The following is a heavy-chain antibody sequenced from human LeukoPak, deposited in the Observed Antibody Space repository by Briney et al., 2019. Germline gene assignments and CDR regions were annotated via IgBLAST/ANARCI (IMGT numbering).Heavy chain of an antibody. V-gene: IGHV4-59*08. Sequence: PSETLSLTCTVSGGSISSYYWSWIRQPPGEGLEWIGYIYYSGSTNYNPSLKSRVTISVDTSKNQFSLKLSSVTAADTAVYYCARHMTYYYDSSGYSTFDYWGQGTLVTVSS. CDR2: IYYSGST. CDR3: ARHMTYYYDSSGYSTFDY. CDR1: GGSISSYY. D-gene: IGHD3-22*01. J-gene: IGHJ4*02.